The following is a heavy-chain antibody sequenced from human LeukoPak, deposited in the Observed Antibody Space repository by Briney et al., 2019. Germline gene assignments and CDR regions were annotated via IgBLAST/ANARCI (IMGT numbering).Heavy chain of an antibody. V-gene: IGHV3-33*01. CDR2: IWYDGSNK. CDR3: ARDGYDILTGYYSY. D-gene: IGHD3-9*01. CDR1: GFTFSNYG. Sequence: GGSLRLSCAASGFTFSNYGMHWVRQAPGKGLEWVAVIWYDGSNKYYADSVKGRFTVSRDNSKNTLSLQMNSLRAEDTAVYYCARDGYDILTGYYSYWGQGTLVTASS. J-gene: IGHJ4*02.